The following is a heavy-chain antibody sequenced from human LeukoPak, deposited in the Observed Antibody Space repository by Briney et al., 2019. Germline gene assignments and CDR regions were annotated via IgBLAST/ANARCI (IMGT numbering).Heavy chain of an antibody. V-gene: IGHV4-59*12. CDR2: IYNSGST. CDR1: RGSISSYY. J-gene: IGHJ3*02. D-gene: IGHD6-13*01. Sequence: PSETLSLTCIVSRGSISSYYWSWMRQPPGKGLEWIGYIYNSGSTNYNPSLKSRVNISVDTSKNQFSLKLSSVTAADTAVYYCARKRGYSSFSVHDAFDIWGQGTMVTVSS. CDR3: ARKRGYSSFSVHDAFDI.